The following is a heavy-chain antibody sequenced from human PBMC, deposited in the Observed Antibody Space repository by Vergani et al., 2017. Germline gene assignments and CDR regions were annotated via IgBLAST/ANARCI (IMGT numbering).Heavy chain of an antibody. CDR2: IMPILGTP. CDR3: AKEYCTSASCYALPFDI. J-gene: IGHJ3*02. CDR1: GGTFSNYV. D-gene: IGHD2-2*01. Sequence: QVQLVQSGAEVKKPGSSVKVSCKASGGTFSNYVINWIRQAPGQGLEWMGGIMPILGTPYYAQNFQGRVTITADGSTRTANMELSSLRSEDTAVYYCAKEYCTSASCYALPFDIWGKGQWSPSLQ. V-gene: IGHV1-69*01.